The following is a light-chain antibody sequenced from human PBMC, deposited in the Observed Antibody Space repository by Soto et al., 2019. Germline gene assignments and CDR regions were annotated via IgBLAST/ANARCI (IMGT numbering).Light chain of an antibody. V-gene: IGKV3-15*01. CDR1: QSVSSN. Sequence: EIVLTQSPGTLALSPGERPTLSCRASQSVSSNLAWYQQKPGQXPRXXIYSSSTRAAGIPARFGGSGSGTELTFSISSLQSEDFEVYYCQQYNNWPRTFGQGTKVDIK. CDR3: QQYNNWPRT. J-gene: IGKJ1*01. CDR2: SSS.